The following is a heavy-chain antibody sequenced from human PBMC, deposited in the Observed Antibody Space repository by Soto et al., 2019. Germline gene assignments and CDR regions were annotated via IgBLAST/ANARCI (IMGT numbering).Heavy chain of an antibody. V-gene: IGHV1-18*01. D-gene: IGHD6-6*01. Sequence: QVQLVQSGAEVKEPGASVKVSCKASGYIFTTYGVSWVRQAPGQGLEWMGWISTYNGKTNYAQKLQGRGTMTTDTSTSTAYMELRSLRSDDTAVYYCARQGIKYSSSSEGMDVWGQGTTVTVSS. CDR1: GYIFTTYG. J-gene: IGHJ6*02. CDR3: ARQGIKYSSSSEGMDV. CDR2: ISTYNGKT.